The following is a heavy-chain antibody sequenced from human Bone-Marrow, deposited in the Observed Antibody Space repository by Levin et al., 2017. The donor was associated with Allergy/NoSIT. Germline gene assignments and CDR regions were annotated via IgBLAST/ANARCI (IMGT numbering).Heavy chain of an antibody. V-gene: IGHV4-39*01. J-gene: IGHJ3*01. CDR1: GVSISDRTYY. D-gene: IGHD3/OR15-3a*01. CDR2: IYYTGST. CDR3: ARHWHYDDLGAFDL. Sequence: SQTLSLTCTVSGVSISDRTYYWGWIRQPPGKGLEWIGSIYYTGSTYYNPSLTSRVTISVDTSKNKFSLKLSSVTAADTAIFYCARHWHYDDLGAFDLWGQGTVVTVSS.